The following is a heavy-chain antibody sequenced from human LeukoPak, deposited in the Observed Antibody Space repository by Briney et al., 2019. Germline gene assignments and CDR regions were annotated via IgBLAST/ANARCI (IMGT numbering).Heavy chain of an antibody. J-gene: IGHJ6*02. D-gene: IGHD4-23*01. CDR2: ISAYNGNT. CDR3: ARDHDYGGNEGYYAMDV. CDR1: GYTFTSYG. Sequence: ASVKVSCKASGYTFTSYGISWVRQAPGQGLEWMGWISAYNGNTNYAQKLQGRVTITTDTSKRTAYMELSSLRSDDTAVYYCARDHDYGGNEGYYAMDVWGQGTTVTVSS. V-gene: IGHV1-18*01.